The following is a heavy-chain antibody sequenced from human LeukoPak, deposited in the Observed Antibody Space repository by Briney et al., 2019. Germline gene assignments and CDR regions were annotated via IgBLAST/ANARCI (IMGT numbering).Heavy chain of an antibody. Sequence: ASVKVSCKASGYTFTGYYMHWVRQAPGQGLKWMGWINPNSGGTNYAQKFQGRVTMTRDTSISTAYMELSRLRSDDTAVYYCARDVGIGSSGYYYSYYYYYYMDVWGKGTTATVSS. CDR1: GYTFTGYY. V-gene: IGHV1-2*02. CDR2: INPNSGGT. CDR3: ARDVGIGSSGYYYSYYYYYYMDV. D-gene: IGHD3-22*01. J-gene: IGHJ6*03.